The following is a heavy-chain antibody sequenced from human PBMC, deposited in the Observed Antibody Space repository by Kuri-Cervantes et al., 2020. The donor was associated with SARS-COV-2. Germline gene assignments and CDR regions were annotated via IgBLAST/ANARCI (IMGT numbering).Heavy chain of an antibody. J-gene: IGHJ5*02. V-gene: IGHV1-18*04. CDR2: ISAYNGNT. D-gene: IGHD6-13*01. CDR3: ATGLTHGIAAAGRDWFDP. CDR1: GYTFTSYG. Sequence: ASVKVSCKASGYTFTSYGISWVRQAPGQGLEWMGWISAYNGNTNYAQKLQGRVTMTTDKSTSTAYMELSSLRSEDTAVYYCATGLTHGIAAAGRDWFDPWGQGTLVTVSS.